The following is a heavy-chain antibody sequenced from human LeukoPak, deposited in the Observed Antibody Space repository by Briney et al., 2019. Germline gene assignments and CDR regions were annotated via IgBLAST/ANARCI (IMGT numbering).Heavy chain of an antibody. V-gene: IGHV3-53*01. D-gene: IGHD6-13*01. Sequence: SGGSLRLSCAASGFTVSSNYMSWVRQAPGKGLEWVSVIYSGGSTYYADSVKGRFTISRDNSKNTLYLQMNSLRAEDTAVYYCARGYSSGWYAAVGYWGQGTLVIVSS. CDR3: ARGYSSGWYAAVGY. CDR1: GFTVSSNY. J-gene: IGHJ4*02. CDR2: IYSGGST.